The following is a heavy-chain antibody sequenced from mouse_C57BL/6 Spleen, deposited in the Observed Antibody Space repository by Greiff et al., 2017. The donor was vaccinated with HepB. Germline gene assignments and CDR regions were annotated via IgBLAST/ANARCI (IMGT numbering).Heavy chain of an antibody. D-gene: IGHD2-4*01. CDR2: ISGGGGNT. J-gene: IGHJ2*01. CDR3: ARQDYYDYDENYFDY. Sequence: DVMLVESGGGLVKPGGSLKLSCAASGFTFSSYTMSWVRQTPEKRLEWVATISGGGGNTYYPDSVKGRFTISRDNAKNTLYLQMSSLRSEDTALYYCARQDYYDYDENYFDYWGQGTTLTVSS. V-gene: IGHV5-9*01. CDR1: GFTFSSYT.